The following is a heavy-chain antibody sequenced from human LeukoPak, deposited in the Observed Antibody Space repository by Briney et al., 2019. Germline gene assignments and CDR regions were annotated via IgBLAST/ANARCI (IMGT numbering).Heavy chain of an antibody. CDR2: ISSSSSTI. V-gene: IGHV3-48*04. Sequence: GSLRLSCAASGFTFSSYSMNWVRQAPGKGLEWVSYISSSSSTIYYADSVKGRFTISRDNAKNSLYLQMNSLRAEDTAVYYCAKDVVPADMDVWGKGTTVTVSS. J-gene: IGHJ6*03. D-gene: IGHD2-2*01. CDR1: GFTFSSYS. CDR3: AKDVVPADMDV.